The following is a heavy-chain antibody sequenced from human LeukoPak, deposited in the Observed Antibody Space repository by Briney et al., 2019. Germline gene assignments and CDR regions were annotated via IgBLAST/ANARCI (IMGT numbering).Heavy chain of an antibody. V-gene: IGHV4-59*01. Sequence: SETLSLTCSVSGGSIPYFYWSWIRQPPGRGLEWIGYIYYSGNTNYNRSLKRRVTMSVDTSKNQFSLNLSSVTAADTAVYYCARGKGGSGWSITLFDSWGQGTLVTVSS. CDR3: ARGKGGSGWSITLFDS. CDR2: IYYSGNT. CDR1: GGSIPYFY. D-gene: IGHD6-19*01. J-gene: IGHJ5*01.